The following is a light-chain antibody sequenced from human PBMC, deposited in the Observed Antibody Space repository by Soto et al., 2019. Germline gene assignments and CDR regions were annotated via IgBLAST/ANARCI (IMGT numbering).Light chain of an antibody. CDR3: CSYSGRYTSV. CDR1: SSDVGGFSY. J-gene: IGLJ1*01. Sequence: QSALTQPRSVSGSPGQSVTISCTGTSSDVGGFSYVSWYQQYPGKAPKLILYDVSQRPSGVPDRFSGSKSGNTASLTIPGLLAEDEAVFYCCSYSGRYTSVFGTGTKVTVL. CDR2: DVS. V-gene: IGLV2-11*01.